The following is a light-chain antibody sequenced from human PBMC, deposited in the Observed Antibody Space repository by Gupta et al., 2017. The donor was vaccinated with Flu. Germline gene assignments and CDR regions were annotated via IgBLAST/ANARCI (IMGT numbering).Light chain of an antibody. Sequence: PSTLSASIGDKVTITCRASQSISDLLAWYQQKPGKAPKLLIYKASTLETGVPSRFSGSGSGTEFTLTISSLQPDDFATYYCQQYDTYSWTFGQGTKVEIK. CDR3: QQYDTYSWT. V-gene: IGKV1-5*03. J-gene: IGKJ1*01. CDR2: KAS. CDR1: QSISDL.